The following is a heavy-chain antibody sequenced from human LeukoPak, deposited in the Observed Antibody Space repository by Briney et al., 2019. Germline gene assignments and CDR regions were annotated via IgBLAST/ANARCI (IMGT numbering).Heavy chain of an antibody. J-gene: IGHJ4*02. V-gene: IGHV1-18*01. D-gene: IGHD6-19*01. CDR3: ALSGTRYNSAWCRI. Sequence: ASVTVSCTASGYLFISHGLTWVRQAPGQGLEWMGWISTYSANATYAQNFQGRVTMTTDTSTETAYLELSSLRSDDTAVYYCALSGTRYNSAWCRIWGQGTLVTVSS. CDR2: ISTYSANA. CDR1: GYLFISHG.